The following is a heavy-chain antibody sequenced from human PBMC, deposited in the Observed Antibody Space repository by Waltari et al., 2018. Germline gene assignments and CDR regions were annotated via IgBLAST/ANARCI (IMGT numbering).Heavy chain of an antibody. CDR3: ASRSTGDRDY. CDR1: GGTFSRNV. D-gene: IGHD7-27*01. CDR2: IIPIFGTT. V-gene: IGHV1-69*01. Sequence: QLQPEQSGAEEKKTGSSVKVSCKASGGTFSRNVVSWVRQARGQGLEWMGGIIPIFGTTNYAQKFQDRVTISADASTNTVYMELNGLRSEDTGVYFCASRSTGDRDYWGQGTLVTVSS. J-gene: IGHJ4*02.